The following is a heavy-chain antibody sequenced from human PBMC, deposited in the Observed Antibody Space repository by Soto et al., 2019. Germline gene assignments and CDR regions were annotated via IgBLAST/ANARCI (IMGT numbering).Heavy chain of an antibody. CDR3: ARTSAPFEYDIVATIDY. CDR1: GFTFSSYG. V-gene: IGHV3-30*03. D-gene: IGHD5-12*01. J-gene: IGHJ4*02. CDR2: ISYDGSNK. Sequence: GGSLRLSCAASGFTFSSYGMHWVRQAPGKGLEWVAVISYDGSNKYYADSVKGRFTISRDNSKNTLYLQMNSLRAEDTAVYYCARTSAPFEYDIVATIDYWGQGTLVTVSS.